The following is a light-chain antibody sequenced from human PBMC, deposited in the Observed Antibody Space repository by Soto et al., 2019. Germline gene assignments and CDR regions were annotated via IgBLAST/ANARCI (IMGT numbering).Light chain of an antibody. CDR3: QQYNDWPAEYS. CDR2: AAS. CDR1: QSVRTN. V-gene: IGKV3-15*01. J-gene: IGKJ2*01. Sequence: EIVMTQSPATLSVSPGERVTLSCRASQSVRTNLAWYQQKPGQAPRRLIYAASTRASGIPPRFSGSGSGTDFTLTISSLQSEDFAIYYCQQYNDWPAEYSFGQGTKLEMK.